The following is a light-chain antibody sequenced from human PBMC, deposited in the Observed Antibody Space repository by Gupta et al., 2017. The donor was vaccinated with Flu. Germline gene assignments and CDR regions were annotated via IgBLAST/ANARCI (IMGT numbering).Light chain of an antibody. CDR3: QQFGSSPLT. CDR1: QSVTTS. CDR2: GAS. V-gene: IGKV3-20*01. Sequence: EVALTPSPCTLSLSPGERVTLSCRASQSVTTSLAWYQQKPGQAPRLLIYGASSRATAIPDRFSGSGSGTDFTLTISKLEPEDFAVYYCQQFGSSPLTLGGGTKVEIK. J-gene: IGKJ4*01.